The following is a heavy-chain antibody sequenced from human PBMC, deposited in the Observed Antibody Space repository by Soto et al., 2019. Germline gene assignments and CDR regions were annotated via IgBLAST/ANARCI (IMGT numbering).Heavy chain of an antibody. CDR1: GGTFSSYA. Sequence: QVQLVQSGAEVKKPGSSVKVSCKASGGTFSSYAISWVRQAPGQGLEWMGGIIPIFGTANYAQKFQGRVTITADESTGTAYKKLSSLRSEDKAVYYGARDRGVLIPAFVESCGMDVWGQGTTVTVSS. CDR3: ARDRGVLIPAFVESCGMDV. D-gene: IGHD3-10*01. J-gene: IGHJ6*02. CDR2: IIPIFGTA. V-gene: IGHV1-69*01.